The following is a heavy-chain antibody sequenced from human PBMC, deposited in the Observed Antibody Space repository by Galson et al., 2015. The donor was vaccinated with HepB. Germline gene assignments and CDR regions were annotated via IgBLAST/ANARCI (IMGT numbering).Heavy chain of an antibody. J-gene: IGHJ6*02. V-gene: IGHV2-70*11. CDR1: GFSLSTSGMC. D-gene: IGHD1-26*01. CDR2: IDWDDDK. Sequence: PALVKPTQTLTLTCTFSGFSLSTSGMCVSWIRQPPGKALEWLARIDWDDDKYYSTSLKTRLTISKDTSKNQVVLTMTNMDPVDTATYYCARILLGAGPYGMDVWGQGTTVTVSS. CDR3: ARILLGAGPYGMDV.